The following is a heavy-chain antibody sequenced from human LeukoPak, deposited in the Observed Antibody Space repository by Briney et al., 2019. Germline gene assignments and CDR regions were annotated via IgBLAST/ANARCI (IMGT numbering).Heavy chain of an antibody. V-gene: IGHV4-31*03. Sequence: PSETLSLTCTVSGGSISSGGYYWSWIRQHPGKGLEWLGYIYYSGSTYYNPSLKSRVTISVDTSKNQISLKPNSLTAADTAVYYCARVEVRGATPYFDYWGQRTLVTVSS. J-gene: IGHJ4*02. CDR2: IYYSGST. D-gene: IGHD3-10*01. CDR3: ARVEVRGATPYFDY. CDR1: GGSISSGGYY.